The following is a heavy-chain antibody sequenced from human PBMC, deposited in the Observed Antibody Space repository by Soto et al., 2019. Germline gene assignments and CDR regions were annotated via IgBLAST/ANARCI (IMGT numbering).Heavy chain of an antibody. V-gene: IGHV1-2*04. CDR1: GYTFTGYY. D-gene: IGHD3-22*01. CDR2: INPNSGGT. CDR3: ARAPRITMIVVPNGGAFDI. Sequence: ASVKVSCKASGYTFTGYYMHWVRQAPGQGLEWMGWINPNSGGTNYAQKFQGWVTMTRDTSISTAYMELSRLRSDDTAVYYCARAPRITMIVVPNGGAFDIWGQGTMVTVSS. J-gene: IGHJ3*02.